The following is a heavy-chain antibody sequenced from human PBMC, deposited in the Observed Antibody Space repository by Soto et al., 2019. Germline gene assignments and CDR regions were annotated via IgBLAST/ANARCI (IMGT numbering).Heavy chain of an antibody. V-gene: IGHV4-31*03. J-gene: IGHJ4*02. Sequence: SETLSLTCSVSGGSISTVGHYWTWIRQPPGKGLEWIGSIYHTGSTYYSKSLRSRLTMSVDTSKSQFSLRLSSVTAADTAVYYCARATGTLMSRNCDYWRQGXLVTASS. CDR3: ARATGTLMSRNCDY. D-gene: IGHD1-1*01. CDR1: GGSISTVGHY. CDR2: IYHTGST.